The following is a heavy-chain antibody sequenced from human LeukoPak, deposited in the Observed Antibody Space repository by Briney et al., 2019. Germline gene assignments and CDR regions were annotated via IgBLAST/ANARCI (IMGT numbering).Heavy chain of an antibody. CDR2: IYHSGST. CDR1: GYSISSGYY. V-gene: IGHV4-38-2*02. Sequence: PSETLSLTCAVSGYSISSGYYWGWIRQPPGNGLEWIGSIYHSGSTYYNPSLKSRVTISVDTSKNQFSVKLSSVTAADTAVYYCAREDSGRLEAFDIWGQGTMVTVSS. J-gene: IGHJ3*02. D-gene: IGHD1-26*01. CDR3: AREDSGRLEAFDI.